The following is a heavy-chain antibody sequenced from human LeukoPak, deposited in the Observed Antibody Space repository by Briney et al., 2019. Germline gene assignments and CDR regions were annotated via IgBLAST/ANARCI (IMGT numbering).Heavy chain of an antibody. V-gene: IGHV1-46*01. CDR3: ARRYYDSSGYYSDDPFDY. D-gene: IGHD3-22*01. Sequence: ASVKVSCKASGYTFTSYDINWVRQAPGQGLEWMGIINPSGGSTSYAQKFQGRVTMTRDTSTSTVYMELSSLRSEDTAVYYCARRYYDSSGYYSDDPFDYWGQGTLVTVSS. CDR2: INPSGGST. CDR1: GYTFTSYD. J-gene: IGHJ4*02.